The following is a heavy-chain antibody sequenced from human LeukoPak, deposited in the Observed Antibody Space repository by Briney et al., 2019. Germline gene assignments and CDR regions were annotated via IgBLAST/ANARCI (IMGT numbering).Heavy chain of an antibody. J-gene: IGHJ4*02. CDR2: ISGGGGTT. Sequence: GGSLRLSCAASGFTFSNYAMSWVRQAPGKGLEWVSGISGGGGTTYYADSVKGRFTIPRDNSKNTLYLQMHSLRAEDTAVYYCAKDRVYYFDSSGYSCDYWGQGSLVTVSS. D-gene: IGHD3-22*01. CDR1: GFTFSNYA. V-gene: IGHV3-23*01. CDR3: AKDRVYYFDSSGYSCDY.